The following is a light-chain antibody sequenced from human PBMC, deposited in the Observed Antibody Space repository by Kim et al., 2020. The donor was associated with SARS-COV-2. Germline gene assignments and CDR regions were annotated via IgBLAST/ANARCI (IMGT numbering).Light chain of an antibody. J-gene: IGLJ2*01. CDR1: KLVDKY. Sequence: SYELTQPPSVSVSPGQTASITCSGDKLVDKYACWYQQKPGQSPVLVIYQDSKRPSGIPERFSGSNSGNTATLTISGTQAMDEADYYCQACDSSTVFG. CDR2: QDS. CDR3: QACDSSTV. V-gene: IGLV3-1*01.